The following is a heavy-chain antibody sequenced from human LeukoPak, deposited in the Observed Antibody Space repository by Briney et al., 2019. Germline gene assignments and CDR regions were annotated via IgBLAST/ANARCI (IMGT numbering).Heavy chain of an antibody. J-gene: IGHJ4*02. D-gene: IGHD5-12*01. Sequence: SETLSLTCTVSGGSISSYYWSWIRQPPGKGLEWIGYIYYSGSTNYNPSLKSRVTISVDTSKNQFSLKLSSVTAADTAVYYCARGGNSGYDLHLDYWGQGTLVTVSS. CDR2: IYYSGST. CDR3: ARGGNSGYDLHLDY. V-gene: IGHV4-59*01. CDR1: GGSISSYY.